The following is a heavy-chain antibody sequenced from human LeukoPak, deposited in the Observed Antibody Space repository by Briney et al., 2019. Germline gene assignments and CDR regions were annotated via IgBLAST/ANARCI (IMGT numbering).Heavy chain of an antibody. CDR2: IIPIFGTA. J-gene: IGHJ4*02. D-gene: IGHD3-22*01. CDR3: ARDVVGDSSGYYDY. V-gene: IGHV1-69*01. CDR1: GGTFSSYA. Sequence: SVKVSCKASGGTFSSYAISRVRQAPGQGLEWMGGIIPIFGTANYAQKFQGRVTITADESTSTAYMELSSLRPEDTAVYYCARDVVGDSSGYYDYWGQGTLVTVSS.